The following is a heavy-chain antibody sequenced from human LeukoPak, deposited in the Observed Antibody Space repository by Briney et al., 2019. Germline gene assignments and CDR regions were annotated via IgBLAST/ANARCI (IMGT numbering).Heavy chain of an antibody. CDR3: ATRYGSGSQNWFDP. CDR1: GGSISSSSYY. CDR2: IYYSGST. V-gene: IGHV4-39*01. D-gene: IGHD3-10*01. J-gene: IGHJ5*02. Sequence: SETLSLTCTVSGGSISSSSYYWGWIRQPPGKGLEWIGSIYYSGSTYYNPSLKSRVTISVDTSKNQFSLKLSSVTAADTAVYYCATRYGSGSQNWFDPWGQGTLVTVSS.